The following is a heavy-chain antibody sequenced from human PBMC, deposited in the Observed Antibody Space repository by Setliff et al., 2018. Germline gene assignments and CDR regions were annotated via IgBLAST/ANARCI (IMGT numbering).Heavy chain of an antibody. Sequence: PGGSLRLSCAASGFTSNDYAMHWVRQAPGKGLEWVSGISWNSANIDYADSVKGRFTISRDNAKNTLYLQMNSLRAEDTAVYYCARSVSSSGYYPHWHFDLWGRGTLVTVSS. CDR1: GFTSNDYA. D-gene: IGHD3-22*01. CDR3: ARSVSSSGYYPHWHFDL. CDR2: ISWNSANI. V-gene: IGHV3-9*02. J-gene: IGHJ2*01.